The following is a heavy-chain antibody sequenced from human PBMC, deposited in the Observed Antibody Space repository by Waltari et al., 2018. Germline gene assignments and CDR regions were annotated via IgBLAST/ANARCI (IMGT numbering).Heavy chain of an antibody. CDR3: GGAKPPPPSLYFDY. CDR1: GGSISSSNW. J-gene: IGHJ4*02. Sequence: QVQLQESGPGLVKPSGTLSLTCAVSGGSISSSNWWSWVRQPPGKGLEWIGEIYHSGSNNHDPAPKVRVTDTGEESNKQFSLKLSALAAAGTDVYYCGGAKPPPPSLYFDYWGQGTLVTVSS. CDR2: IYHSGSN. D-gene: IGHD3-16*01. V-gene: IGHV4-4*02.